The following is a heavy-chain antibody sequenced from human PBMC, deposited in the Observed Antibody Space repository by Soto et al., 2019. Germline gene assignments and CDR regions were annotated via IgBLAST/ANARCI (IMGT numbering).Heavy chain of an antibody. CDR2: ISGRGDNT. CDR1: GFIFSNYV. J-gene: IGHJ4*02. Sequence: DVQLLDSGGGLVQPGGSLRLSCAASGFIFSNYVMSWVRQTPGKGLEWVSGISGRGDNTYYADSVKGRFTVSRDNSKNTLYLQMDSLRAEDTAVYYCAKTPLRVGHIDYWGKGTLVNVSS. V-gene: IGHV3-23*01. D-gene: IGHD2-15*01. CDR3: AKTPLRVGHIDY.